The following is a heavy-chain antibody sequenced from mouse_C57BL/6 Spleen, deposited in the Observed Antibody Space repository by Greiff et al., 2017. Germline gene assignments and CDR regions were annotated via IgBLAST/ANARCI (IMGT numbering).Heavy chain of an antibody. CDR1: GFTFSSYA. D-gene: IGHD2-4*01. Sequence: EVKVVESGGGLVKPGGSLKLSCAASGFTFSSYAMSWVRQTPEKRLEWVATISDGGSYTYYPDNVKGRFTISRDNAKKNLYLQMSHLKSEDTAMYYCARDGTMIVYYAMDYWGQGTSVTVSS. CDR2: ISDGGSYT. V-gene: IGHV5-4*01. J-gene: IGHJ4*01. CDR3: ARDGTMIVYYAMDY.